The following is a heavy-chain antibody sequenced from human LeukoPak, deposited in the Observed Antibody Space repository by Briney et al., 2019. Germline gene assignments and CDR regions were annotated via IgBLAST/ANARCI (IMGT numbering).Heavy chain of an antibody. CDR3: ARGGTYSSSWYLDY. J-gene: IGHJ4*02. V-gene: IGHV3-21*01. Sequence: GGSLRLSCAASGFTFRNYMMNWVRQAPGKGLEWVSSISSSSSYIYYADSVKGRFTISRDNAKNSLYLQMNSLRAEDTAVYYCARGGTYSSSWYLDYWGQGTLVTVSS. CDR2: ISSSSSYI. CDR1: GFTFRNYM. D-gene: IGHD6-13*01.